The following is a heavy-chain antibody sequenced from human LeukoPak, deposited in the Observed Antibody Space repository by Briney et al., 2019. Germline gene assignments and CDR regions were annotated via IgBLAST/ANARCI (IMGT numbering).Heavy chain of an antibody. Sequence: MTSETLSLTCTVSGGSISSSSYYWGWIRQPPGKGLEWIGSIYYSGSTYYNPSLKSRVTISVDTSKNQFSLKLSSVTAADTAVYYCARLGIVVVTTIDYWGQGTLVTVSS. J-gene: IGHJ4*02. CDR3: ARLGIVVVTTIDY. D-gene: IGHD3-22*01. CDR2: IYYSGST. V-gene: IGHV4-39*01. CDR1: GGSISSSSYY.